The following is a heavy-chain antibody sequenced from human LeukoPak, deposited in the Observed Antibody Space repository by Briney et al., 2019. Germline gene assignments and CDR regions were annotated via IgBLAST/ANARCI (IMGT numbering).Heavy chain of an antibody. V-gene: IGHV3-9*01. Sequence: GGSLRLSCAASGFTFDDYAMHWVRQAPGKGLEWVSGISWNSGSIGYADSVKGRFTISRDNAKNSLYLQMNSLRAEDTALYYCAKDMGRWFGELPIDYWGQGTLVTVPS. CDR3: AKDMGRWFGELPIDY. CDR1: GFTFDDYA. D-gene: IGHD3-10*01. CDR2: ISWNSGSI. J-gene: IGHJ4*02.